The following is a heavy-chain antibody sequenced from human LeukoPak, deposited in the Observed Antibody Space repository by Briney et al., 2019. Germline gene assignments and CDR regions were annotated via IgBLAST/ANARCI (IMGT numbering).Heavy chain of an antibody. Sequence: PGRSLRLSCVASGFIFGDYAMHWVRQTPEKGLEWVSGISWKSDRIVYADSVKGRFTISRDNAKKTLYLQMNNLRPDGTALYYCAKVGLWGQGTLVTVSS. CDR2: ISWKSDRI. CDR3: AKVGL. V-gene: IGHV3-9*01. CDR1: GFIFGDYA. J-gene: IGHJ4*02.